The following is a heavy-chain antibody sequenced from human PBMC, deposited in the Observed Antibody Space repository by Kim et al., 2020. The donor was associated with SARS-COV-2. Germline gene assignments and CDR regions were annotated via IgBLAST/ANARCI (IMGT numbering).Heavy chain of an antibody. Sequence: GGSLRLSCTASGITFGNSAMSWVRQAPGKGLEWVSGIFGSGSVTYYADSMKGLVSISRDNFKSTLYLHMDNLRTEDTAVYYCAMHVHVTTVTFYLYVDLWGRGTLVTVSS. CDR1: GITFGNSA. CDR2: IFGSGSVT. CDR3: AMHVHVTTVTFYLYVDL. V-gene: IGHV3-23*01. J-gene: IGHJ2*01. D-gene: IGHD2-2*01.